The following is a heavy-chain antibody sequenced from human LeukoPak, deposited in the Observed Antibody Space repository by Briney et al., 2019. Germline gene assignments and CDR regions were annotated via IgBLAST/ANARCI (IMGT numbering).Heavy chain of an antibody. D-gene: IGHD4-11*01. V-gene: IGHV3-48*02. CDR3: ARDRTYSNYVSYFFDY. CDR2: ISSSSSSI. Sequence: GGSLRLSCAASGFTFSSFTMHWVRQAPGKGLEWVSYISSSSSSIYYADSVKGRFTISRDNAKNSLFLQMNSLRDEDTAVYYCARDRTYSNYVSYFFDYWGQGTLVTVSS. CDR1: GFTFSSFT. J-gene: IGHJ4*02.